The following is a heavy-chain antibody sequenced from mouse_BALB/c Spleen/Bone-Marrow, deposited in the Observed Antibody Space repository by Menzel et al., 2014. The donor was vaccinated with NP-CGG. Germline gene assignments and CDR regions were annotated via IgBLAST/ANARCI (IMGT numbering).Heavy chain of an antibody. CDR3: ARYNAYDWYFDV. Sequence: QLQQPGAELVKPGASVKLSCKASGYTFTSYWMHWVKQRPGQGLEWIGEINPSNGRSNYSEKFKSKATLTVDKSSSTTYMQLSSLTSEDSAVYSCARYNAYDWYFDVWGAGTTVTVYS. V-gene: IGHV1S81*02. J-gene: IGHJ1*01. CDR2: INPSNGRS. D-gene: IGHD2-2*01. CDR1: GYTFTSYW.